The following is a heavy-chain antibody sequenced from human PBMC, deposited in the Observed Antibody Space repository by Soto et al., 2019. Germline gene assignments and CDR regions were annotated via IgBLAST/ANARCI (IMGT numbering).Heavy chain of an antibody. J-gene: IGHJ4*02. Sequence: GESLKISCKGSGYSFTSYWIAWVRQMPGKGLEWMGIIYLSDSDTRYSPSFQGRVTVSADKSISTAYLQWSSLKASDTAMYYCARYSSGWPYYFDYWGQGTLVTVSS. V-gene: IGHV5-51*01. D-gene: IGHD6-19*01. CDR1: GYSFTSYW. CDR3: ARYSSGWPYYFDY. CDR2: IYLSDSDT.